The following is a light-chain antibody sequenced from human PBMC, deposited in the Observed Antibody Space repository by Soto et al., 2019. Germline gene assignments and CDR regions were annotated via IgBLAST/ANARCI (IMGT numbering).Light chain of an antibody. CDR3: QHHTNWPLT. V-gene: IGKV3-15*01. CDR1: HSVSSR. CDR2: GAS. Sequence: EIVMTQSPATLSVSPGERATLSCRASHSVSSRLAWYQQKPGQAPRLLIYGASTRATGLPARFSGSGSGTEFTLTISSLQSEDFAVYYCQHHTNWPLTFGGGTKAEIK. J-gene: IGKJ4*01.